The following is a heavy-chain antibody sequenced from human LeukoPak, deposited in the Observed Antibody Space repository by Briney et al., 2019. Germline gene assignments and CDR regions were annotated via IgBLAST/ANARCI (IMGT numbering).Heavy chain of an antibody. CDR1: GGTFSSYA. CDR2: IIPIFGTA. D-gene: IGHD3-22*01. V-gene: IGHV1-69*06. J-gene: IGHJ4*02. CDR3: ATGRSGYDFDY. Sequence: GASVKVSCKASGGTFSSYAISWVRQAPGQGLEWMGGIIPIFGTANYAQKFQGRVTMTEDTSTDTAYMELSSLRSEDTAVYYCATGRSGYDFDYWGQGTLVTVSS.